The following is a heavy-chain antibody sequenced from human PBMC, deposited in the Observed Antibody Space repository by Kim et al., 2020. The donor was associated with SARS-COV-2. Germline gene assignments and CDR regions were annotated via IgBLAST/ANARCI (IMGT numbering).Heavy chain of an antibody. CDR1: DFTFSTYS. CDR2: VSGSGAVT. CDR3: ATDGFCSSTSCYRGAFDM. V-gene: IGHV3-23*01. Sequence: GGSLRLSCVGSDFTFSTYSMSWVRQAPGRGLEWVSSVSGSGAVTYYADSVKGRFTISRDNSKNTLYLQLNSLRAADTAVYYCATDGFCSSTSCYRGAFDMWGQGTLITVSS. J-gene: IGHJ3*02. D-gene: IGHD2-2*03.